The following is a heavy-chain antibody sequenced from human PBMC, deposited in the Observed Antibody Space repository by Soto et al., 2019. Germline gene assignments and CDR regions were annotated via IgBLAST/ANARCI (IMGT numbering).Heavy chain of an antibody. Sequence: ASVKVSCKASGGTFTSYGISWVRQAPGQGLEWMGWINPFDGSRMFAQSFQGRVTMTRDTSTSTVYMEVSSLRSEDTAVYYCSRVDPGETSPFDHWGQGTLVTVSS. CDR1: GGTFTSYG. CDR2: INPFDGSR. J-gene: IGHJ4*02. D-gene: IGHD3-10*01. CDR3: SRVDPGETSPFDH. V-gene: IGHV1-46*03.